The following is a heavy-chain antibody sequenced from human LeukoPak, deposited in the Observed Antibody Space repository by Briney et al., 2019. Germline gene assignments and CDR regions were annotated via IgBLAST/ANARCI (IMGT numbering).Heavy chain of an antibody. J-gene: IGHJ4*02. Sequence: GGSLRLSCAASGFTFDDYAMHWVRQAPGKGLEWVSSISSSSSYIYYADSVKGRFTISRDNAKNSLYLQMNSLRAEDTAVYYCARARTSSGWYSFDYWGQGTLVTVSS. CDR1: GFTFDDYA. CDR2: ISSSSSYI. CDR3: ARARTSSGWYSFDY. D-gene: IGHD6-19*01. V-gene: IGHV3-21*01.